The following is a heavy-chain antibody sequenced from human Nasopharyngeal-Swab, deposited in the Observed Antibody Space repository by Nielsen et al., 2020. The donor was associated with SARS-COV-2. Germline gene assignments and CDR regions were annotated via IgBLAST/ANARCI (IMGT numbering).Heavy chain of an antibody. D-gene: IGHD3-22*01. V-gene: IGHV3-15*01. Sequence: VRQAPGKGLEWVGRIKSKTDGGTTDYAAPVKGRFTISRDNSKNTLYLQMNSLRAEDTAVYYCAKDLGVGYYDSSGYYSDAFDIWGQGTMVTVSS. J-gene: IGHJ3*02. CDR2: IKSKTDGGTT. CDR3: AKDLGVGYYDSSGYYSDAFDI.